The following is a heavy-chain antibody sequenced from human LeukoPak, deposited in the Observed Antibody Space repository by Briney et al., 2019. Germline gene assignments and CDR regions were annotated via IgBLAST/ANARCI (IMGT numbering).Heavy chain of an antibody. CDR3: ARSTIPAALYFDY. J-gene: IGHJ4*02. CDR1: GFAVSAYW. D-gene: IGHD6-13*01. V-gene: IGHV3-7*02. CDR2: IKQDGSEK. Sequence: GGSLRLSCAASGFAVSAYWMSWVRQAPGKGLDWVATIKQDGSEKFYVDSVRGRFTVSRDNAKNSLYLQMNSLRAEDTAVYYCARSTIPAALYFDYWGQGTLVTVSS.